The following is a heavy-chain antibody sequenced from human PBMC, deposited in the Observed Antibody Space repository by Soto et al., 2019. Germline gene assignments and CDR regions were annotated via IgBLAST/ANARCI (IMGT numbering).Heavy chain of an antibody. V-gene: IGHV1-2*04. CDR2: INPTSGGT. D-gene: IGHD6-6*01. CDR1: GYTFTGYY. J-gene: IGHJ6*02. Sequence: QVQRVQSGAAVKTPGASVKVSCKASGYTFTGYYMHWVRQAPGQGLEWMGWINPTSGGTNSAQTCQGWVTMTRDTSISTAYMELSRLRSDDTAVYYCARERKSSSYPYYYGMDVGGQGTTVTVAS. CDR3: ARERKSSSYPYYYGMDV.